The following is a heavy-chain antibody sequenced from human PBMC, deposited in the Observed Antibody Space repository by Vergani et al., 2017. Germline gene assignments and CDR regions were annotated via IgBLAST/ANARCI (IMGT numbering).Heavy chain of an antibody. Sequence: QVQLQESGPGLVKPSQTLSLTCSVSGVSVSSTAFYWNWIRQPAGKGLEWIGRIYGSGNINYNPSLESRVTISRDTSKNQFSLQLTSVTAADSALYFCASIARAPTRRNPPPDYWGQGILVTVSS. J-gene: IGHJ4*02. V-gene: IGHV4-61*02. CDR2: IYGSGNI. CDR3: ASIARAPTRRNPPPDY. CDR1: GVSVSSTAFY. D-gene: IGHD3-16*02.